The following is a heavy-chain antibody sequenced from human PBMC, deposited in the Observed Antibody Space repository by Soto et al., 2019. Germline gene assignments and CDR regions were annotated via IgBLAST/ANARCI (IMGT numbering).Heavy chain of an antibody. CDR1: GFTFSSYA. CDR2: ISGSGGNT. CDR3: ARGITGKFDY. V-gene: IGHV3-23*01. Sequence: EVQMLESGGGLVQPGGSLRLSCAASGFTFSSYAMSWVRQAPGKGLEWVSAISGSGGNTYYADSVKGRFTISRDNSKSTLYLQMNSLRAEDTAVYYCARGITGKFDYWGQGTLVTVSS. J-gene: IGHJ4*02. D-gene: IGHD1-20*01.